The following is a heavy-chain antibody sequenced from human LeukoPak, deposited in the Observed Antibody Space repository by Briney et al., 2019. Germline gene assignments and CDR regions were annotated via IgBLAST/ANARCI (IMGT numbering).Heavy chain of an antibody. V-gene: IGHV3-43*02. CDR1: GFTFDDYA. J-gene: IGHJ5*02. D-gene: IGHD4-17*01. Sequence: GGSLRLSCAASGFTFDDYAMHWVRQAPGKGLEWVTLISWDGGSTYYADSVKGRFTISRDNSKNSLYLQMNSLRTEDTALYYCAKGRMTTVTDNWFDPWGQGTLVTVSS. CDR3: AKGRMTTVTDNWFDP. CDR2: ISWDGGST.